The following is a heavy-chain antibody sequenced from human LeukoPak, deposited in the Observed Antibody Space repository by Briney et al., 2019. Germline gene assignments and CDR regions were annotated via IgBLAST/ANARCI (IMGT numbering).Heavy chain of an antibody. CDR2: MNPNSGNT. D-gene: IGHD3-10*01. J-gene: IGHJ4*02. Sequence: ASLKGSSKASGYTFSTYDINSGRQATGQGLGWRGGMNPNSGNTGYAQKCQGRVTMTRNTSLSTAYMELNSLRSEDTAVYYCARANYYGSGKKDLDDWGQGTLVTVSS. CDR1: GYTFSTYD. V-gene: IGHV1-8*01. CDR3: ARANYYGSGKKDLDD.